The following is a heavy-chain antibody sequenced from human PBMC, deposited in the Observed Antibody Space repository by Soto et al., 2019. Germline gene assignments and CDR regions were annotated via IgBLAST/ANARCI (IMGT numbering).Heavy chain of an antibody. Sequence: QVQLQESGPGLVKPSQTLSLTCTVSGGSISSGGYYWSWIRQHPGKGLEWIGYIYYSGSTYYNPSLKSRVTISVDTTKNQFSLKLSSVTAADTAVYYCARGIAMIVVVTPYDAFDIWGQGTMVNVSS. CDR3: ARGIAMIVVVTPYDAFDI. V-gene: IGHV4-31*03. D-gene: IGHD3-22*01. J-gene: IGHJ3*02. CDR1: GGSISSGGYY. CDR2: IYYSGST.